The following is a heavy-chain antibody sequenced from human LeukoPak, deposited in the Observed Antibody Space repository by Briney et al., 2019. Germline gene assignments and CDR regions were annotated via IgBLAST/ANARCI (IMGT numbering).Heavy chain of an antibody. V-gene: IGHV4-38-2*02. CDR3: ARVPPVGGQLLKKDWYFDL. J-gene: IGHJ2*01. CDR1: GYSISSGYY. D-gene: IGHD2-2*01. CDR2: IYHSGST. Sequence: PSETLSLTCTVSGYSISSGYYWGWIRQPPGKGLEWIGSIYHSGSTYYNPSLKSRVTISVDTSKNQFSLKLSSVTAADTAVYYCARVPPVGGQLLKKDWYFDLWGRGTLVTVSS.